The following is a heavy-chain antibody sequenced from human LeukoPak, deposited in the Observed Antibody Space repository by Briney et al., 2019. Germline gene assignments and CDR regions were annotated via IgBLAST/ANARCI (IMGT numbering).Heavy chain of an antibody. D-gene: IGHD3-22*01. CDR3: ATSYYYDSSCYYHPYYYYYGMDV. V-gene: IGHV1-69*01. CDR2: IIPIFGTA. J-gene: IGHJ6*02. CDR1: GCTFSSYA. Sequence: ASVKVSCMASGCTFSSYAISWLRQAPGQGLEWMGGIIPIFGTANYAQKFQGRVTITADESTSTAYMELSSLRSEDTPVYYCATSYYYDSSCYYHPYYYYYGMDVWGQGTTVTVSS.